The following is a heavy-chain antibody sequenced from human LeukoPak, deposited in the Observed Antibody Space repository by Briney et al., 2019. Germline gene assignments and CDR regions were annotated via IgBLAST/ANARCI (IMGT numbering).Heavy chain of an antibody. D-gene: IGHD1-26*01. Sequence: EASVKVSCKASGGTFSSYAISWVRQAPGQGLEWMGGIIPIFGTANYAQKFQGRVTITADESTSTAYMELSSLRSEDTAVYYCARPRLGATPFDAFDIWGQGTMVTVSS. J-gene: IGHJ3*02. CDR1: GGTFSSYA. CDR3: ARPRLGATPFDAFDI. CDR2: IIPIFGTA. V-gene: IGHV1-69*01.